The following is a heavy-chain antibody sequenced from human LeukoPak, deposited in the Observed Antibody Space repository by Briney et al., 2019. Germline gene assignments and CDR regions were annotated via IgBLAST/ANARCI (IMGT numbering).Heavy chain of an antibody. CDR1: GGSISSYY. D-gene: IGHD5-18*01. CDR2: IYYSGST. CDR3: ARVDTASFDP. Sequence: SETLSLTCTVSGGSISSYYWSWIRQPPGQGLEWIGYIYYSGSTNYNPSLKSRVTISVDTSKNQYSLKLSSVTAADTAVYYCARVDTASFDPWGQGTLVTVSS. V-gene: IGHV4-59*01. J-gene: IGHJ5*02.